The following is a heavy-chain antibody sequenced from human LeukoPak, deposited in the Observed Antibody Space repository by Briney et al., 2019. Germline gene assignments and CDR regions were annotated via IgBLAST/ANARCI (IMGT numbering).Heavy chain of an antibody. Sequence: GSLRLSCAASGFTFSSYSMNWVRQAPGKGLEWVSSISSSSSYIYYADSVKGRFTISRDNAKNSLYLQMNSLRAEDTAVYYCARPTYYDSSGYYNLGDAFDIWGQGTMVTVSS. CDR3: ARPTYYDSSGYYNLGDAFDI. D-gene: IGHD3-22*01. CDR1: GFTFSSYS. CDR2: ISSSSSYI. V-gene: IGHV3-21*01. J-gene: IGHJ3*02.